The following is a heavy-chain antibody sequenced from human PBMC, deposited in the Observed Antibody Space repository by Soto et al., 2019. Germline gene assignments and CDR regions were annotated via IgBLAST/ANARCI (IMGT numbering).Heavy chain of an antibody. CDR1: GGSISSYY. CDR2: IYYSGST. CDR3: ARRYGVAYDY. D-gene: IGHD1-20*01. J-gene: IGHJ4*02. Sequence: QVQLQESGPGLVKPSETLSLTCTVSGGSISSYYWSWIRQPPGKGLEWIGYIYYSGSTNYNPSLKXRVPISVDTSKNQSSLKLSSVTAADTAVYYCARRYGVAYDYWGQGTLVTVSS. V-gene: IGHV4-59*08.